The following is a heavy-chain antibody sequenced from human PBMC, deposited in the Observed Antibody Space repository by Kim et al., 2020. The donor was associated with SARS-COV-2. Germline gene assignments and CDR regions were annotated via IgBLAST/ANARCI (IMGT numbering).Heavy chain of an antibody. D-gene: IGHD1-7*01. CDR1: GFTFNDYW. CDR3: TTSSRTKAHY. Sequence: GGSLRLSCAASGFTFNDYWMGWVRQVPGKGLEWVATIKEDGSEKSYVDSVKGRFAISRDNAKNSLSLQMNTMRAEDTAMYYCTTSSRTKAHYWGRGTLFTFSS. CDR2: IKEDGSEK. J-gene: IGHJ4*02. V-gene: IGHV3-7*01.